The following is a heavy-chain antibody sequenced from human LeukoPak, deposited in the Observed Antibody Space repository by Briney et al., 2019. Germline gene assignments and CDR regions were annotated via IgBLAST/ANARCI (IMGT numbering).Heavy chain of an antibody. D-gene: IGHD2-15*01. J-gene: IGHJ4*02. Sequence: GASVKVSCKASGGTFSSYAISWVRQAPGQGLEWMGRIIPILGIANYAQKFQGRVTITADKSTSTAYMELSSLRSEDTAVYYCARVVCSGGSCYPEYWGQGTLVTVSS. CDR3: ARVVCSGGSCYPEY. V-gene: IGHV1-69*04. CDR1: GGTFSSYA. CDR2: IIPILGIA.